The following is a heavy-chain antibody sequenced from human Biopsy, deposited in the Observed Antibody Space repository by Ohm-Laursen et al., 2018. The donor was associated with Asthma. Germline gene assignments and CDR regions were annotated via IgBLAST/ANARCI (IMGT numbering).Heavy chain of an antibody. D-gene: IGHD4-17*01. Sequence: SLRLSCAASGFTFSSSAMSWVRQAPGKGLERVSAITGSGGTTYYADPVKGRFTISRNISTNTVYLQMDSLNADDTAVYYCAKVGHGYGDYVGYLDPWGQGTLVTVSS. CDR1: GFTFSSSA. V-gene: IGHV3-23*01. J-gene: IGHJ5*02. CDR3: AKVGHGYGDYVGYLDP. CDR2: ITGSGGTT.